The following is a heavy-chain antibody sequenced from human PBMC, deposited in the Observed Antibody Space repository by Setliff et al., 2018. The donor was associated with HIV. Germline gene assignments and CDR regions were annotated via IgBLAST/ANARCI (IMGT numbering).Heavy chain of an antibody. CDR3: ARGRHIEATIPLDH. D-gene: IGHD5-12*01. J-gene: IGHJ4*02. CDR2: INDRGNT. Sequence: SETLSLTCTVDSESFTNYYWSWIRQPPGKGLEWIGEINDRGNTNYMPSLRSRVTISVDTSKNQFSLRLTSVTAADSAIYYCARGRHIEATIPLDHWGQGTLVTVSS. V-gene: IGHV4-34*01. CDR1: SESFTNYY.